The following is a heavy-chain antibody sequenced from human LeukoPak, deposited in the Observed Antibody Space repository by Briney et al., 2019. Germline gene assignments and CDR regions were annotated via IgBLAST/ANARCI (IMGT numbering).Heavy chain of an antibody. Sequence: GRSLRLSCAASGFTFSSYAMHWVRQAPGKGLEWVAVISYDGSNKYYADSVKGRFTISRDNSKNKLYLQMNSLRAEDKAVYYCASPNAGWFGELKGGWFDPWGQGTLVTVSS. CDR2: ISYDGSNK. CDR3: ASPNAGWFGELKGGWFDP. V-gene: IGHV3-30*04. CDR1: GFTFSSYA. D-gene: IGHD3-10*01. J-gene: IGHJ5*02.